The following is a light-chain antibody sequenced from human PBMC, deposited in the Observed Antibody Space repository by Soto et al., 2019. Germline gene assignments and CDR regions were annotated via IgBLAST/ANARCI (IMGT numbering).Light chain of an antibody. V-gene: IGKV1-39*01. J-gene: IGKJ5*01. CDR3: QQNYSPPPIT. CDR2: AAS. CDR1: QNINSH. Sequence: DIQMTQSPSSLSASVGDRVTITCRASQNINSHLNWYQQKPGTAPKLLIYAASRMQSGVPSRFSGSGSGTDFTLTISSLQPEDFATYYCQQNYSPPPITFGQGTRLEIK.